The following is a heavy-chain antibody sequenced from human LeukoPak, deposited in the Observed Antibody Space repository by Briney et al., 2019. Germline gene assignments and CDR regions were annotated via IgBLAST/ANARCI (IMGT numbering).Heavy chain of an antibody. V-gene: IGHV4-34*01. Sequence: PSETLSLTCAVYGGSFSGYYWSWVRQPPGKGLEWIGEINHSGSTNYNPSLKSRVTISVDTSKNQFSLKLSSVTAADTAVYYCARGRLHYDFWSGYFGAFDIWGQGTMVTVSS. D-gene: IGHD3-3*01. CDR1: GGSFSGYY. J-gene: IGHJ3*02. CDR2: INHSGST. CDR3: ARGRLHYDFWSGYFGAFDI.